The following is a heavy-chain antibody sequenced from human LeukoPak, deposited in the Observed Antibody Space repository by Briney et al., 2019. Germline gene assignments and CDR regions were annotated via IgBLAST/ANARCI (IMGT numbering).Heavy chain of an antibody. V-gene: IGHV3-7*02. CDR2: IKPDGSEK. CDR3: AYRNTLDY. J-gene: IGHJ4*02. Sequence: GGSLRLSCAASGFSFSGHWLNWVRQPPGKGLEWVANIKPDGSEKYYVDSVKGRFTISRDDAKRSLDLQMDSLRAEDTAIYYCAYRNTLDYWGQGTLVTVSS. CDR1: GFSFSGHW. D-gene: IGHD1-26*01.